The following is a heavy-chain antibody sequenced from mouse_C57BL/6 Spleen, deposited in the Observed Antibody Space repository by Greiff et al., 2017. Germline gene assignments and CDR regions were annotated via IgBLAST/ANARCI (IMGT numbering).Heavy chain of an antibody. V-gene: IGHV1-42*01. CDR2: INPSTVGT. CDR3: ARKGYYSAMDY. J-gene: IGHJ4*01. Sequence: VQLQQSGPELVKPGASVKISCKASGYSFTGYYMNWVKQSPEKSLEWIGEINPSTVGTTYNQKFKAKATLTVDKSSSTAYMQLKSLTSEDSAVYYCARKGYYSAMDYWGQGTSVTVSS. D-gene: IGHD2-3*01. CDR1: GYSFTGYY.